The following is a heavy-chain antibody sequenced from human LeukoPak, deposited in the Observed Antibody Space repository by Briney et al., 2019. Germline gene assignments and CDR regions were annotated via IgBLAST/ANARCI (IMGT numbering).Heavy chain of an antibody. J-gene: IGHJ3*02. Sequence: SETLSLTCAVSGGSISSGGYSWSWIRQPPGKGLEWIGYIYHSGSTYYYPSLKSRVTISVDRSKNQFSLKLSSVTAADTAVYYCARVVIIPMVRGVIPDAFDIWAKGQWSPSLQ. CDR2: IYHSGST. CDR3: ARVVIIPMVRGVIPDAFDI. D-gene: IGHD3-10*01. CDR1: GGSISSGGYS. V-gene: IGHV4-30-2*01.